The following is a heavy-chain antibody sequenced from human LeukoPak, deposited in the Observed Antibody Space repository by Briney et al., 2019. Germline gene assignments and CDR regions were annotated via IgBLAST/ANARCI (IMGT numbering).Heavy chain of an antibody. Sequence: SSXGMHWVRQAXGKGLEWVAVIWYDGSNKYYADSVKGRFTISRDNSKNTLYLQMNSLRAEDAAVYYCARGEGYSSGWYGFGFTYFDYWGQGTLVTVSS. J-gene: IGHJ4*02. CDR1: SSXG. V-gene: IGHV3-33*01. D-gene: IGHD6-19*01. CDR2: IWYDGSNK. CDR3: ARGEGYSSGWYGFGFTYFDY.